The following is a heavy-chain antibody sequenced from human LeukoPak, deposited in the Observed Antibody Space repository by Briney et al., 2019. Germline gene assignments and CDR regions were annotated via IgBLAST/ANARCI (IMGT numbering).Heavy chain of an antibody. Sequence: ASVKVSCKASGYTFTGYYMHWVRQAPGQGLEWMGWINPNSGGTSYAQKFQGRVTMTRDTSITTAYMELSSLRSDDTAVYYCARDGRYNWNVFFYFGMDVWGQGATVTVSS. V-gene: IGHV1-2*02. CDR3: ARDGRYNWNVFFYFGMDV. J-gene: IGHJ6*02. D-gene: IGHD1-1*01. CDR1: GYTFTGYY. CDR2: INPNSGGT.